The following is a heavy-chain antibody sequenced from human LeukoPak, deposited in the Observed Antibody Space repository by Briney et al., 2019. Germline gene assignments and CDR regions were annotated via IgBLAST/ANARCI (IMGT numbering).Heavy chain of an antibody. D-gene: IGHD6-19*01. CDR1: KFTFSGYW. V-gene: IGHV3-74*01. J-gene: IGHJ3*02. CDR3: ATDLTPLKYSSGWYGAFDI. Sequence: GGSLRLSCAASKFTFSGYWMHWVRQAPGKGLVWVSRINSDGSSTHYADSVKGRFTISRDNAKNTLYLQMNSLKTEDTAVYYCATDLTPLKYSSGWYGAFDIWGQGTMVTVSS. CDR2: INSDGSST.